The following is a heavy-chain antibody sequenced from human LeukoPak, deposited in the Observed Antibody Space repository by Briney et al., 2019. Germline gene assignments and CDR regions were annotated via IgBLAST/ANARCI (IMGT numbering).Heavy chain of an antibody. Sequence: ASVKVSCKASGYTFTSYGISWVRQAPGQGLEWMGWISAYNGNTNYAQKLQGRVTMTTDTSTSTAYMELRSLRSDDTAVYYCARVKRKKGYDSSGSQDAFDIWGQGTMVTVSS. CDR3: ARVKRKKGYDSSGSQDAFDI. D-gene: IGHD3-22*01. J-gene: IGHJ3*02. CDR2: ISAYNGNT. V-gene: IGHV1-18*01. CDR1: GYTFTSYG.